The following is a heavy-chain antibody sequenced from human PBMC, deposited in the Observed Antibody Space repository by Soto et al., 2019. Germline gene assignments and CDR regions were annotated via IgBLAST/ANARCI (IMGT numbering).Heavy chain of an antibody. CDR3: ARYFRGSGRYFFDY. CDR1: GFTFISSF. CDR2: INQDGGGT. D-gene: IGHD6-19*01. Sequence: GGSLRLSCVASGFTFISSFMGWVRQAPGKGLEWVANINQDGGGTYYVDSVEGRFTISRDNAKDSLYLQMNSLRGEDTAVYYCARYFRGSGRYFFDYWGQGTLVTVAS. V-gene: IGHV3-7*03. J-gene: IGHJ4*02.